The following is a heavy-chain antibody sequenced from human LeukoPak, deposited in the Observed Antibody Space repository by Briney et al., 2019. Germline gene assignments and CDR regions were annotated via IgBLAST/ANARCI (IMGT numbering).Heavy chain of an antibody. CDR2: IKQDGSEK. Sequence: GGSLRLSCAASGFTFSSYWMSWVRQAPGKGLEWVTNIKQDGSEKYYVDSVKGRFTISRDNAKNSLYLQMNSLRAEDTAVYYCARPAPTGGDAFDIWGQGTMVTVSS. CDR3: ARPAPTGGDAFDI. D-gene: IGHD2-8*02. J-gene: IGHJ3*02. CDR1: GFTFSSYW. V-gene: IGHV3-7*01.